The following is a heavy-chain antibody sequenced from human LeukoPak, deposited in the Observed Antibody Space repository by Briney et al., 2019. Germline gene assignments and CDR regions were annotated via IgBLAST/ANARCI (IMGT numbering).Heavy chain of an antibody. V-gene: IGHV1-18*01. CDR1: GYTFTSYG. CDR3: ARSIMAVAHDY. CDR2: ISAYNGNT. J-gene: IGHJ4*02. D-gene: IGHD6-19*01. Sequence: ASVKVSCKASGYTFTSYGISWVRQAPGQGLEWMGWISAYNGNTNYAQKFQDRVTMTTDTSASTAFMELRSLKSDDTAVYYCARSIMAVAHDYWGQGTLVTVSS.